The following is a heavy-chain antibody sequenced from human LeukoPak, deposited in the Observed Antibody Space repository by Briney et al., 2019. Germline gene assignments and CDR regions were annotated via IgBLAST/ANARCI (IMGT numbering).Heavy chain of an antibody. V-gene: IGHV3-23*01. J-gene: IGHJ4*02. CDR2: LSDNGGST. CDR3: AKVAWFGQHEDDC. CDR1: GFTFSRYA. D-gene: IGHD3-10*01. Sequence: GGSLRLSCAASGFTFSRYAMSWVRQAPEKGLEWVSTLSDNGGSTYYADSVKGRFAISRDNSKNTLYLQMNSLRAEDTAVYYCAKVAWFGQHEDDCWGQGTLVTVSS.